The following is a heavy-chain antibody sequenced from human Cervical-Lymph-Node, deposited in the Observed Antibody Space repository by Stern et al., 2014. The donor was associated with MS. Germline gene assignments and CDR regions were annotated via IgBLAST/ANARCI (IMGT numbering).Heavy chain of an antibody. Sequence: QVQLQESGPGLVKPSQTLSLTCNVSGGSISSGGYYWSWIRQRPVEGLEWIGYMYYTGNSYYNPSLKSRISSSGDTSKNQVSLNLTSVTVADTGVYYCASRDGKWGQGTLVTVAS. CDR3: ASRDGK. D-gene: IGHD5-24*01. CDR1: GGSISSGGYY. J-gene: IGHJ4*02. CDR2: MYYTGNS. V-gene: IGHV4-31*03.